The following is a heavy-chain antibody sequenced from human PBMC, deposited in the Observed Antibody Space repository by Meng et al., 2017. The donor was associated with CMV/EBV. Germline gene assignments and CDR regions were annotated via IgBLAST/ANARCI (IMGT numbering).Heavy chain of an antibody. Sequence: GESLKISCAASGFTFSSYWMSWVRQAPGKGLEWVANIKQDGSEKYYVDSVKGRFTISRDNAKTSLYLQMNSLRAEDTAVYYCARVEGYSSSWYGGGYYYYGMDVWGQGTTVTVSS. J-gene: IGHJ6*02. CDR3: ARVEGYSSSWYGGGYYYYGMDV. CDR1: GFTFSSYW. D-gene: IGHD6-13*01. V-gene: IGHV3-7*01. CDR2: IKQDGSEK.